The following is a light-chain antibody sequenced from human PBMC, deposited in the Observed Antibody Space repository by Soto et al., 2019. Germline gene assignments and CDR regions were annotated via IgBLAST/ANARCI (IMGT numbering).Light chain of an antibody. V-gene: IGKV1-27*01. CDR2: AAS. J-gene: IGKJ4*01. CDR1: QGIGRS. Sequence: IQMTQSPSSLSASVGDTVTITCRPSQGIGRSLAWYQQKPGTVPKVLIHAASTLQSGVSSRFSGSGSGTDFSLSINSLQPEDFATYYCQQLNSYRLTFGGGTKVDIK. CDR3: QQLNSYRLT.